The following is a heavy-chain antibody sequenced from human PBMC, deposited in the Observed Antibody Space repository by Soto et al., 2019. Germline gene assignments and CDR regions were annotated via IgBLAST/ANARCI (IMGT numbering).Heavy chain of an antibody. Sequence: PGGSLRLSCAASGFTFSSYWMSWVRQAPGKGLEWVANIKQDGSEKYYVDSVKGRFTISRDNAKNSLYLQMNSLRAEDTAVYYCARGANWGSHYCYGMDVWGQGTTVTVSS. CDR3: ARGANWGSHYCYGMDV. CDR2: IKQDGSEK. CDR1: GFTFSSYW. V-gene: IGHV3-7*03. D-gene: IGHD7-27*01. J-gene: IGHJ6*02.